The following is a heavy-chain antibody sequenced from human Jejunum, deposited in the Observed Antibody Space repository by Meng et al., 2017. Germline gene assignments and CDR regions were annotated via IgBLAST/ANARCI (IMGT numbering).Heavy chain of an antibody. CDR3: ARLVKS. V-gene: IGHV3-23*04. Sequence: RVGSGGGLVQPGGSLRLSCAASGFTFSGSSMSWVRQAPGKGLEWVSVITGSGSNTYYADSVKGRFTISRDDFKNTLFLQMNSLRGEDTAVYYCARLVKSWGQGTLVTVFS. CDR1: GFTFSGSS. D-gene: IGHD2-21*01. J-gene: IGHJ4*02. CDR2: ITGSGSNT.